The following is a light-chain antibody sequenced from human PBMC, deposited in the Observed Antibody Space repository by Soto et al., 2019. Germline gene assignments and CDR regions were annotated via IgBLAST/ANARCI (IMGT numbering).Light chain of an antibody. CDR2: ATS. CDR1: QSVSSN. V-gene: IGKV3-15*01. J-gene: IGKJ1*01. CDR3: QQYNSWPPWA. Sequence: EIVMTQSPATLSVSPGERATLSCRASQSVSSNLAWYQQKPGPPPRLLIYATSTRATDIPARFSGSGSGTEFTLTISSLQSEDVAVYYCQQYNSWPPWAFGQGTKVEI.